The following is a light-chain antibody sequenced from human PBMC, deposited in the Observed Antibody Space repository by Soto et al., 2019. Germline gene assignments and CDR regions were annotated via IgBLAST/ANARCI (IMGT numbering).Light chain of an antibody. Sequence: DIQLTQSPSFLSASVGDRVTITCRASQGIYNYLAWYQQNPGKAPKLLIYSAFSMQSGVPSRFSGSASGTEYTLTISSLQPEDFATYYCQQLNSSPLNFAGGTKV. CDR3: QQLNSSPLN. CDR1: QGIYNY. V-gene: IGKV1-9*01. J-gene: IGKJ4*01. CDR2: SAF.